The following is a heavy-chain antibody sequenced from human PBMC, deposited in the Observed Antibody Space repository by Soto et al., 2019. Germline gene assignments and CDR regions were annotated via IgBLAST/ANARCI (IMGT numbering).Heavy chain of an antibody. D-gene: IGHD3-10*01. V-gene: IGHV1-24*01. Sequence: GASVKVSCKDSGYTLTELSMHWVRQAPGKGLEWMGCIDADNGKTIYAQKLQGRVTMTTDTSTSTAYMELRSLRSDDTAVYYCARDRGAASYYYMDVWGKGTTVTVSS. CDR1: GYTLTELS. CDR2: IDADNGKT. CDR3: ARDRGAASYYYMDV. J-gene: IGHJ6*03.